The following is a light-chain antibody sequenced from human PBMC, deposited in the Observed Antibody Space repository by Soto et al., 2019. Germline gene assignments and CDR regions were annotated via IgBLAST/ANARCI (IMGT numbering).Light chain of an antibody. V-gene: IGKV1-5*03. CDR3: QQYSGYPWT. J-gene: IGKJ1*01. Sequence: DVQMTQSPSTLSASVGDRVTITCRASQSVNTWLAWFQQKPGKAPKVLIYRASNLEIGVPSRFSGSGSGTEFMPTSSSLQPDDVATYYCQQYSGYPWTFGQGTKVEIK. CDR1: QSVNTW. CDR2: RAS.